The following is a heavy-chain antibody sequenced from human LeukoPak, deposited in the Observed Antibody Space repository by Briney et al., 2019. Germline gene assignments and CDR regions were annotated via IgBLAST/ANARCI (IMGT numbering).Heavy chain of an antibody. D-gene: IGHD5-12*01. V-gene: IGHV4-59*08. CDR1: GGSISSYY. CDR3: ARHGSGYVSWFDP. Sequence: SGTLSLTCTVSGGSISSYYWSWIRQPPGKGLEWIGYIYYSGSTNYNPSLKSRVTISVDTSKNQFSLKLSSVTAADTAVYYCARHGSGYVSWFDPWGQGTLVTVSS. J-gene: IGHJ5*02. CDR2: IYYSGST.